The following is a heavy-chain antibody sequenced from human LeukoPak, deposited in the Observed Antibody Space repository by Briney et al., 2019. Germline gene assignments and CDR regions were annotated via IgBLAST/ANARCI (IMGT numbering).Heavy chain of an antibody. J-gene: IGHJ4*02. V-gene: IGHV3-48*01. CDR3: ARDRDTAMVADY. Sequence: GGSLRLSCAASGFTFSGYSMNWVRQAPGKGLEWISYISSSTISYADSVKGRFTISRDNAKNSLYLQMNSLRAEDTAVYYCARDRDTAMVADYWGQGTLVTVSS. D-gene: IGHD5-18*01. CDR1: GFTFSGYS. CDR2: ISSSTI.